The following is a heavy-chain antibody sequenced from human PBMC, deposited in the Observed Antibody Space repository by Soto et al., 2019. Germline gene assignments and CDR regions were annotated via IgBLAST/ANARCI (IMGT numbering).Heavy chain of an antibody. CDR2: ITLNGKIT. CDR3: AKGGPDAFCGGARCYFES. V-gene: IGHV3-9*01. CDR1: GFTFDDFA. Sequence: EVHLVESGGGLAQPGRSLRLSCAASGFTFDDFAMHWVRRVPGQSLEWVSSITLNGKITGYADSVKGRFIISSDNAKSPLYLQMNSLRREDTALYYCAKGGPDAFCGGARCYFESCGQGTQVTVSS. D-gene: IGHD2-21*01. J-gene: IGHJ4*02.